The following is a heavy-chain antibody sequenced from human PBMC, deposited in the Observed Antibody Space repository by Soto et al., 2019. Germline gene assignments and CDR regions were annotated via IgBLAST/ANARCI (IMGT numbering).Heavy chain of an antibody. D-gene: IGHD1-1*01. CDR2: LDKSGGSA. V-gene: IGHV3-23*05. CDR1: GLSFSSNY. Sequence: TGGSRSLSCTASGLSFSSNYRSWGRQAPGKGLEWVSTLDKSGGSAFYADSVNGRFTISRDNSRNTLYLQMHSLRAEDTAFYYCAKDGIGQLAKFDYGERGTLVTVSS. J-gene: IGHJ4*02. CDR3: AKDGIGQLAKFDY.